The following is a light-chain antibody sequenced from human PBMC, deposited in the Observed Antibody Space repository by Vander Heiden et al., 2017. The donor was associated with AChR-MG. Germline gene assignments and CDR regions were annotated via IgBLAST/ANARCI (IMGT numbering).Light chain of an antibody. CDR1: SGSVSANYY. CDR2: NTN. V-gene: IGLV8-61*01. Sequence: IVVTQEPSFSVSPGGTVTLTCGLNSGSVSANYYPSWYQQTPGQAPRSLIYNTNTRSSGVPDRFSGSILGNKAALTITGAQADDECDYYCVMYVGNGIWVFGGGTKLTVL. CDR3: VMYVGNGIWV. J-gene: IGLJ3*02.